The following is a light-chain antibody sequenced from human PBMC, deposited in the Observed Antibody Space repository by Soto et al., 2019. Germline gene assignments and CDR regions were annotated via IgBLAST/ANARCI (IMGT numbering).Light chain of an antibody. CDR2: GAS. J-gene: IGKJ1*01. Sequence: PGERATLSCRASQSVSSSYLAWYQQKPGQAPRLLIYGASSRATGIPDRFSGSGSGTDFTLTISRLEPEDFAVYYCQQYGNSPQTFGQGTKVEIK. V-gene: IGKV3-20*01. CDR1: QSVSSSY. CDR3: QQYGNSPQT.